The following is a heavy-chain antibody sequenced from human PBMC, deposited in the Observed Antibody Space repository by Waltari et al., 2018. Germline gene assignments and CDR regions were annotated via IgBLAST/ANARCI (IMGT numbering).Heavy chain of an antibody. CDR3: ARDGATGTLGY. CDR2: IDPEDGET. D-gene: IGHD3-16*01. CDR1: AHTFTDYY. J-gene: IGHJ4*02. Sequence: EVQLIQSGAEVKKPGAPVKISCKASAHTFTDYYIPWVQQAPGKGLVWMGLIDPEDGETVYAENFQGRVTITADRSTDTAYMELSSLRSEDTAVYYCARDGATGTLGYWGQGTLVTVSS. V-gene: IGHV1-69-2*01.